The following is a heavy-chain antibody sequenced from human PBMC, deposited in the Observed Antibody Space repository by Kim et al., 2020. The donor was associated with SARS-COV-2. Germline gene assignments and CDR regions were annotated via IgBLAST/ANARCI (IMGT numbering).Heavy chain of an antibody. Sequence: SVKVSCKASGGTFSSYAISWVRQAPGQGLEWMGGIIPIFGTANYAQKFQGRVTITADESTSTAYMELSSLRSEDTAVYYCARIIAPTNDYYYYYGMDVWGQGTTVTVSS. V-gene: IGHV1-69*13. CDR2: IIPIFGTA. D-gene: IGHD3-16*02. CDR1: GGTFSSYA. J-gene: IGHJ6*02. CDR3: ARIIAPTNDYYYYYGMDV.